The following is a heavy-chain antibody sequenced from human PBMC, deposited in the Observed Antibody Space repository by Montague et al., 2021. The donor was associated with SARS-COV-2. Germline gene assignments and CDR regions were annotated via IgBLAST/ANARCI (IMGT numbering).Heavy chain of an antibody. CDR3: ARSFSIFGVVIIPAYCDY. CDR1: GFSLSTSGMC. V-gene: IGHV2-70*01. Sequence: PALVTPTQTLTLTCTFSGFSLSTSGMCVSWIRQPPGKALEWLALIDWDDDKYYSTSLKTRLTISKDTSKDQVVLTMTNMDPVDTATYYCARSFSIFGVVIIPAYCDYGGQGTLVTVSS. CDR2: IDWDDDK. D-gene: IGHD3-3*01. J-gene: IGHJ4*02.